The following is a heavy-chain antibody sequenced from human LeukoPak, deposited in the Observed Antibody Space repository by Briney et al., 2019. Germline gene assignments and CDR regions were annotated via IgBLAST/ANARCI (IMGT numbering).Heavy chain of an antibody. Sequence: GGSLRLSCAASGFTFSNYAMRWVRQAPGKGLGWVSAMSGSGASTFYADSVKGRFTISRDNSKNTLYLQMNSLRAEDTALYYCAKGKDTYNYDSSGYYFGEYWGQGTLVTVST. J-gene: IGHJ4*02. CDR1: GFTFSNYA. CDR2: MSGSGAST. CDR3: AKGKDTYNYDSSGYYFGEY. V-gene: IGHV3-23*01. D-gene: IGHD3-22*01.